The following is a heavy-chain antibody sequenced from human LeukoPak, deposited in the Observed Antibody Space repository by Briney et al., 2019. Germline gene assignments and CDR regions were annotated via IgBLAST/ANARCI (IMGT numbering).Heavy chain of an antibody. CDR2: IKQDGSEK. Sequence: GGSLRLSCAASGFTLSSYWMSWVRQAPGKGLEWVANIKQDGSEKYYVDSVKGRFTISRDNAKNSLFLQMNRLRAEDTAVYYCAREGSQSASGTYPGNDWGQGTLVTVSS. V-gene: IGHV3-7*03. J-gene: IGHJ4*02. CDR3: AREGSQSASGTYPGND. D-gene: IGHD1-26*01. CDR1: GFTLSSYW.